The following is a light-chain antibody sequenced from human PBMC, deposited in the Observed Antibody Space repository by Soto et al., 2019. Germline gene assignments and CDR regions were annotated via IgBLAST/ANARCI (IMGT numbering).Light chain of an antibody. CDR2: GAS. CDR1: QSVSSDY. CDR3: QQYVSPPIT. J-gene: IGKJ5*01. Sequence: EIVLTQSPGTLSLSPGERATLSCRASQSVSSDYLGWYQQKPGQAPRLLIYGASSRATGIPDRFSGSGSGTDFTLTISRLEPEDFAVYYCQQYVSPPITFGQGTRLEIK. V-gene: IGKV3-20*01.